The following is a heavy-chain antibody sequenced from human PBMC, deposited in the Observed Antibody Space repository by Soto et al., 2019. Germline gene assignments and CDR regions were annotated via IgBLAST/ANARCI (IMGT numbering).Heavy chain of an antibody. CDR1: GYTFTSYG. CDR2: ISAYNGNT. J-gene: IGHJ5*02. D-gene: IGHD1-26*01. CDR3: ARGPYRGSSGRTTPDNWFGP. Sequence: VASVKVSGKASGYTFTSYGISWVRQAPGQGLEWMGWISAYNGNTNYAQKLQGRVTMTTDTSTSTAYMELRGLRSDNTAVYYCARGPYRGSSGRTTPDNWFGPWGQGTRVSVAS. V-gene: IGHV1-18*01.